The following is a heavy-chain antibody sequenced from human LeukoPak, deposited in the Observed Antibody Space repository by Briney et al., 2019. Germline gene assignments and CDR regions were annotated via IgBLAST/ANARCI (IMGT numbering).Heavy chain of an antibody. CDR2: IYPGDSDT. Sequence: GESLKISCKGSEYSFTSYWIGWVRQMPGKGLEWMGIIYPGDSDTRYSPSFQGQVTISADKSISTAYLQWSNLKASDTAMYYCARHLDDSSGYPAFPDAQFIDYWGQGTLVTVSS. CDR1: EYSFTSYW. J-gene: IGHJ4*02. CDR3: ARHLDDSSGYPAFPDAQFIDY. V-gene: IGHV5-51*01. D-gene: IGHD3-22*01.